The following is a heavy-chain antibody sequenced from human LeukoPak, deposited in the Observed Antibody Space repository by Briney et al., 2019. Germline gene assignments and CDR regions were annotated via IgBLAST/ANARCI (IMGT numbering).Heavy chain of an antibody. Sequence: SETLSLTCTVSGASISYSGYFWGWIRQPPGKGLEWIGSVYYLGKTYYNPSLETRVTMSVDMSKNQFSLELTTVTAADTAVYYCARDHMAVTSFDQWGQGTLVTVSS. D-gene: IGHD5-24*01. CDR1: GASISYSGYF. CDR2: VYYLGKT. CDR3: ARDHMAVTSFDQ. V-gene: IGHV4-39*07. J-gene: IGHJ4*02.